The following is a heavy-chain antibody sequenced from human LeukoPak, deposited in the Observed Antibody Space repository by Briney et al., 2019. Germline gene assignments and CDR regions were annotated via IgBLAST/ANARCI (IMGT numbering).Heavy chain of an antibody. CDR3: ARDSGMVRGTVDY. J-gene: IGHJ4*02. V-gene: IGHV1-46*01. D-gene: IGHD3-10*01. CDR2: INPSGGST. Sequence: ASVKVSCKASGYTFTGYYMYWVRQAPGQGLEWMGIINPSGGSTSYAQKFQGRVTMTRDTSTSTVYIELSSLRSEDTAVYYCARDSGMVRGTVDYWGQGTLVTVSS. CDR1: GYTFTGYY.